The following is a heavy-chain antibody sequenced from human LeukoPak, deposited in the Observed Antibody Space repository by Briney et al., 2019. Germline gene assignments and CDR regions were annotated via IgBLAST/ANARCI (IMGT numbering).Heavy chain of an antibody. D-gene: IGHD1-26*01. CDR1: GGSISSSSYY. CDR3: ARGGRAPRYYYYYGMDV. Sequence: SETLSLTCTVSGGSISSSSYYWGWIRQPPGKGLEWIGSIYYSGSTYYNPSLKSRVTISVDTSKNQFSLKLSSVTAADTAVYYCARGGRAPRYYYYYGMDVWGQGTTVIVSS. CDR2: IYYSGST. V-gene: IGHV4-39*01. J-gene: IGHJ6*02.